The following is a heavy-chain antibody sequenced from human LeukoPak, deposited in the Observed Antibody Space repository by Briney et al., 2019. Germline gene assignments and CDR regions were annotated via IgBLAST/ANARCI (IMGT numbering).Heavy chain of an antibody. CDR2: INHSGST. Sequence: PSETLSLTCAVYGGSFSGYYWSWIRQPPGKGLEWIGEINHSGSTNYNPSLKSRVTISVVTSKNQFSLKLSSVTAADTAVYYCARGRKITMVRGVIITNFPYFDYWGQGTLVTVSS. CDR1: GGSFSGYY. J-gene: IGHJ4*02. D-gene: IGHD3-10*01. CDR3: ARGRKITMVRGVIITNFPYFDY. V-gene: IGHV4-34*01.